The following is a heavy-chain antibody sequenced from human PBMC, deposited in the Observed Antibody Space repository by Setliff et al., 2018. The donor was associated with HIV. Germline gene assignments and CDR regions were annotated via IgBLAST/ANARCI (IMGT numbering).Heavy chain of an antibody. D-gene: IGHD6-19*01. V-gene: IGHV4-61*09. J-gene: IGHJ4*02. Sequence: PSETLSLTCAVSGGSISSGSHYWSWIRQPAGKGLEWIGQIYASGNTNYNPSLKSRVTMSVDTSKNQLSLELTSVTAADTGVYYCTRAAPSGYNNGWYVGFLDSWGQGTLVTVSS. CDR1: GGSISSGSHY. CDR2: IYASGNT. CDR3: TRAAPSGYNNGWYVGFLDS.